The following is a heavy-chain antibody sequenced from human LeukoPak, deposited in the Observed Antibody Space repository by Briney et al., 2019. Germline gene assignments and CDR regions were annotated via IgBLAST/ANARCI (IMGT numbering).Heavy chain of an antibody. CDR2: IYYSGST. J-gene: IGHJ4*02. V-gene: IGHV4-31*03. D-gene: IGHD6-13*01. CDR1: GGSISSGGYY. Sequence: SETLSLTCTVSGGSISSGGYYWSWIRQHPGKGLEWIGYIYYSGSTYYNPSLKSRVTISVDTSKNQFSLKLSSVTAADTAVYYCARGGFFTISSSFDYWGQGTLVTVSS. CDR3: ARGGFFTISSSFDY.